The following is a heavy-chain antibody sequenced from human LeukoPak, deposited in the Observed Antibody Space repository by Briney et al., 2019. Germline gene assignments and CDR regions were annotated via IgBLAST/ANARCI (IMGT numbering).Heavy chain of an antibody. Sequence: ASVKVSCKASGYTFTSYGISWVRQAPGQGLEWMGWISAYNGNTNYAQKLQGRVTMTTDTSTSTAYMELRSLRSDDTAVYYCARGGPCSGTSCYYYYMDVWGKGTTVTVSS. CDR2: ISAYNGNT. CDR1: GYTFTSYG. V-gene: IGHV1-18*01. J-gene: IGHJ6*03. CDR3: ARGGPCSGTSCYYYYMDV. D-gene: IGHD2-2*01.